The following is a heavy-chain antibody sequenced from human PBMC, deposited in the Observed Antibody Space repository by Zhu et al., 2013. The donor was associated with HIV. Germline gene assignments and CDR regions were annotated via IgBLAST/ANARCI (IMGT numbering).Heavy chain of an antibody. CDR2: ISAYNGNT. CDR1: GYTFTSYG. CDR3: ARDPPRYYYDSSGYSDWYFDL. V-gene: IGHV1-18*04. J-gene: IGHJ2*01. Sequence: QVQLVQSGAEVKKPGASVKVSCKASGYTFTSYGISWVRQAPGQGLEWMGWISAYNGNTNYAQKLQGRVTMTTDTSTSTAYMELRSLRSDDTAVYYCARDPPRYYYDSSGYSDWYFDLWAVAPWSLSPQ. D-gene: IGHD3-22*01.